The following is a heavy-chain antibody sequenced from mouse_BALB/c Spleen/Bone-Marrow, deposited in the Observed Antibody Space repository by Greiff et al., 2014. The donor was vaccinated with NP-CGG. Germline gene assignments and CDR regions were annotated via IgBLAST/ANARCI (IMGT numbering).Heavy chain of an antibody. Sequence: QVQLKESGAELVKPGASVKLSCKASGYTFSNYYMYWVKQRPGQGLEWIGESSPSNGGSNFNEKFKSKATLTVDKSSSTAYMQLSSLTSEDSAVYYCTRSNYGYWYFDVWGAGTTVTVSS. CDR2: SSPSNGGS. V-gene: IGHV1S81*02. CDR1: GYTFSNYY. CDR3: TRSNYGYWYFDV. D-gene: IGHD1-1*01. J-gene: IGHJ1*01.